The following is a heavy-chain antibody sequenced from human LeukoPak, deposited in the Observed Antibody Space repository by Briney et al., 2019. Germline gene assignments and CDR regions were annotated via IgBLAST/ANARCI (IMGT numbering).Heavy chain of an antibody. V-gene: IGHV3-7*01. CDR3: ARVLYDSSGYYPSYYFDY. Sequence: GGSLRLSCAASGFTFSSYWMSWVRQAPGKGLEWVANIKQDGSEKYYVDSVKGRFTISRDNAKNSLYLKMTSLRAEDTAVYYCARVLYDSSGYYPSYYFDYWGQGTLVTVSS. CDR2: IKQDGSEK. J-gene: IGHJ4*02. D-gene: IGHD3-22*01. CDR1: GFTFSSYW.